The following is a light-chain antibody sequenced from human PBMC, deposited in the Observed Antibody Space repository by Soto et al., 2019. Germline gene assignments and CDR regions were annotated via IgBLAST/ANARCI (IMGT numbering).Light chain of an antibody. Sequence: EIVLTQFPDTLSLSPGERATLSCRASQSVRNSYLAWYQQRPGRAPRLLIYGADSRATGIPARFNGSGSDTDFAFTTRSLEPEDFSVYYCQQYGSSPRYTFGQGTKLEI. CDR1: QSVRNSY. CDR2: GAD. J-gene: IGKJ2*01. V-gene: IGKV3-20*01. CDR3: QQYGSSPRYT.